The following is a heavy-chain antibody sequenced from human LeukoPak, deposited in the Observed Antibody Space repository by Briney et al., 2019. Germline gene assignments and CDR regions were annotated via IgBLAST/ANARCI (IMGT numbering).Heavy chain of an antibody. CDR3: TRRIIYSGMDV. CDR1: GFTFSSHE. Sequence: GGSLRLSCVASGFTFSSHEFQWVRQAPGKGPEWVSYISISGTTIYYADSVRGRFTMSRDNAKNSLHLQMNSLRAEDTALYYCTRRIIYSGMDVWGHGTTVTVSS. J-gene: IGHJ6*02. D-gene: IGHD2-21*01. V-gene: IGHV3-48*03. CDR2: ISISGTTI.